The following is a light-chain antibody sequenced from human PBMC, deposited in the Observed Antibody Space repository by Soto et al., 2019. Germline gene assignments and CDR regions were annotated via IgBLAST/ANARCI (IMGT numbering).Light chain of an antibody. Sequence: QPVLTQSPSASASLGASVKLTCTLSSGHSSYAIAWHQQQPEKGPRYLMKINSDGSHSKGDGIPDRFSGSSSGAERYLTISSLQSEDEADYYCSSYAGYNNGDVFGTGTKVTVL. CDR2: INSDGSH. J-gene: IGLJ1*01. CDR1: SGHSSYA. V-gene: IGLV4-69*01. CDR3: SSYAGYNNGDV.